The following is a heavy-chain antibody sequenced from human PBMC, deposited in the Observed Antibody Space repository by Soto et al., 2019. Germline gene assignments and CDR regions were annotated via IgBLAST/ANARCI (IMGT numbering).Heavy chain of an antibody. D-gene: IGHD4-17*01. J-gene: IGHJ4*02. Sequence: SETLSLTSTVSGGSISSYYWSWIRQPPGKGLEWIAYIYYSGSTYYSPSLKSRVTISVDTSKSQFSLKLSSVTAADTAVYYCARRGGYGDYDYWGQGTLVTVSS. V-gene: IGHV4-59*04. CDR1: GGSISSYY. CDR2: IYYSGST. CDR3: ARRGGYGDYDY.